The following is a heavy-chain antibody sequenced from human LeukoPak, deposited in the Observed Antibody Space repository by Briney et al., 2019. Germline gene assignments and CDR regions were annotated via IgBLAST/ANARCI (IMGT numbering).Heavy chain of an antibody. D-gene: IGHD3/OR15-3a*01. CDR1: GVSISSSNSY. V-gene: IGHV4-39*01. J-gene: IGHJ4*02. CDR2: IYYTGNT. CDR3: ARQTGSGLFTLP. Sequence: SETLSLTCTVSGVSISSSNSYWGWIRQPPGKGLEWIGSIYYTGNTHYNASLKSRVTISIDTSNNQISLRLISVTATDTAMYYCARQTGSGLFTLPGGQGTLVTVSS.